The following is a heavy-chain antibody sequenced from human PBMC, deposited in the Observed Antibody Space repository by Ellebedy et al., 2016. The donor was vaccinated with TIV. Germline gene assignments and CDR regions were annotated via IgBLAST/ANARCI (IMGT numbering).Heavy chain of an antibody. CDR3: ARDHVSGWALGF. J-gene: IGHJ4*02. V-gene: IGHV3-7*01. CDR1: GFTFSTYW. D-gene: IGHD6-19*01. Sequence: ETLSLTCTASGFTFSTYWMTWVRQAPGKGLEWVANINQDGSGKYYVDSVKGRFTISRDNAKNSLYLQMNSLRAEDTAVYYCARDHVSGWALGFWGQGTLVTVSS. CDR2: INQDGSGK.